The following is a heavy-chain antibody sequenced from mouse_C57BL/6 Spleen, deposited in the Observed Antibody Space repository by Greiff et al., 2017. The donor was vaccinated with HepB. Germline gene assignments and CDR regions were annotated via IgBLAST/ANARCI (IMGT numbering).Heavy chain of an antibody. CDR3: ARGYDYEDY. Sequence: VQLKQSGPELVKPGASVKISCKASGYSFTGYYMNWVKQSPEKSLEWIGEINPSTGGTTYNQKFKAKATLTVDKSSSTAYMQLKSLTSEDSAVYYCARGYDYEDYWGQGTTLTVSS. J-gene: IGHJ2*01. V-gene: IGHV1-42*01. CDR2: INPSTGGT. D-gene: IGHD2-4*01. CDR1: GYSFTGYY.